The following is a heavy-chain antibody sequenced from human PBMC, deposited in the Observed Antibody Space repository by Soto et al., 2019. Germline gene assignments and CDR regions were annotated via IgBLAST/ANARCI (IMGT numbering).Heavy chain of an antibody. CDR3: ARDQQWLTRDPDP. D-gene: IGHD6-19*01. J-gene: IGHJ5*02. CDR2: ISSSSYI. Sequence: GGSLRLSCAASGFTFSSYSMNWVRQAPGKGLEWVSPISSSSYIYYADSVKGRFTISRDNAKNSLYLQMNSLRAEDTAVYYCARDQQWLTRDPDPWGQGTLVTVSS. CDR1: GFTFSSYS. V-gene: IGHV3-21*01.